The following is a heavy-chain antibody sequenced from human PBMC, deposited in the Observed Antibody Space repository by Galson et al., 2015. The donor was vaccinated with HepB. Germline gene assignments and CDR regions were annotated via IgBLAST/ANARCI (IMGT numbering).Heavy chain of an antibody. J-gene: IGHJ5*02. CDR3: ARDKEDIVVVPAAILRYNWFDP. Sequence: SETLSLTCAVYGGSFSGYYWSWIRQPPGKGLEWIGEINHSGSTNYNPSLKSRVTISVDTSKNQFSLKLSSVTAADTAVYYCARDKEDIVVVPAAILRYNWFDPWGQGTLVTVSS. V-gene: IGHV4-34*01. CDR1: GGSFSGYY. D-gene: IGHD2-2*02. CDR2: INHSGST.